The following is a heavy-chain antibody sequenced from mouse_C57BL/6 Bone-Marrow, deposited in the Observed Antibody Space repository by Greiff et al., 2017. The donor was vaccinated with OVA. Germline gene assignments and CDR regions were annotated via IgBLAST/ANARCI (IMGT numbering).Heavy chain of an antibody. V-gene: IGHV1-54*01. CDR2: INPGSGGT. J-gene: IGHJ4*01. CDR1: GYAFTNYL. CDR3: ANSGSCGSSYDAMDY. D-gene: IGHD1-1*01. Sequence: VQLQQSGAELVRPGTSVKVSCKASGYAFTNYLIEWVKQRPGQGLEWIGVINPGSGGTNYNEKFKGKATLTADKSSSTAYMQLSSLTSEDSAVYFGANSGSCGSSYDAMDYWGQGTSVTVSS.